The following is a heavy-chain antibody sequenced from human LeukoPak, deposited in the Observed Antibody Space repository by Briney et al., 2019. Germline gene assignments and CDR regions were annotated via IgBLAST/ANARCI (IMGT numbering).Heavy chain of an antibody. J-gene: IGHJ5*02. V-gene: IGHV4-39*07. CDR3: ARDGRLNYYDSSGYSSFDP. CDR2: IYYSGST. D-gene: IGHD3-22*01. CDR1: GGSISSSSYY. Sequence: SQTLSLTCTVSGGSISSSSYYWGWIRQPPGRGLEWIGSIYYSGSTYYNPSLKSRVTISVDTSKNQFSLKLSSVTAADTAVYYCARDGRLNYYDSSGYSSFDPWGQGTLVTVSS.